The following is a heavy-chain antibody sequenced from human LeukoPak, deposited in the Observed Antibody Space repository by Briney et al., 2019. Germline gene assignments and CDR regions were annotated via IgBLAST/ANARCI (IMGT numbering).Heavy chain of an antibody. V-gene: IGHV4-34*01. CDR3: ARRTWLGELLWFGELLSYWFDP. CDR1: GGSFSGYY. CDR2: INHSGST. J-gene: IGHJ5*02. Sequence: SETLSLTCAVYGGSFSGYYWSWIRQPPGKGLEWIGEINHSGSTNYNPSLKSRVTISVDTSKNQFSLKLSSVTAADTAVYYCARRTWLGELLWFGELLSYWFDPWGQGTLVTVSS. D-gene: IGHD3-10*01.